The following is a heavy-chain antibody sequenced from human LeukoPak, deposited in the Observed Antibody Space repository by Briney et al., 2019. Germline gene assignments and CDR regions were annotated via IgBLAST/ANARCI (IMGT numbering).Heavy chain of an antibody. Sequence: GASVKVSCKVSGYTLTELSMHWVRQAPGKGLEWMGGFDPEDGETIYAQKFQGRVTMTEDTSTDTAYMELSSLRSEDTAVYYCAIDLLTIFGVVMPPFDYWGQGTLVTVSS. D-gene: IGHD3-3*01. J-gene: IGHJ4*02. CDR3: AIDLLTIFGVVMPPFDY. V-gene: IGHV1-24*01. CDR2: FDPEDGET. CDR1: GYTLTELS.